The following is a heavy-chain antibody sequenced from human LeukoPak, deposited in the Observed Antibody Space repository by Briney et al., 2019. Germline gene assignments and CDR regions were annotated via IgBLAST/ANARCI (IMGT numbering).Heavy chain of an antibody. J-gene: IGHJ6*04. V-gene: IGHV2-70*11. CDR1: GFAPGTSGMC. Sequence: SGPALVKPTPTLTLTCTFSGFAPGTSGMCVSWSRQPPGKALERLARNDWDDDKYYCTSLKTRLTISKDTSKNQVVLTMTNMDPVDTATYYCARILCSGWTPTPRDVCGKGTTVTVSS. CDR3: ARILCSGWTPTPRDV. CDR2: NDWDDDK. D-gene: IGHD6-19*01.